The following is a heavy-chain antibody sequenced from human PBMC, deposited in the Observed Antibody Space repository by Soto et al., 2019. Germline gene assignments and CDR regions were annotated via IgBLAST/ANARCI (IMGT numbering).Heavy chain of an antibody. CDR1: GFTLSSYA. D-gene: IGHD6-25*01. J-gene: IGHJ4*02. CDR3: ARDQSRYTGYPFDY. Sequence: PGGSLRLSCAASGFTLSSYAMSWVRQAPGKGLEWVSYISNTGSTTYYADSVTGRFTISRDNAKNSLYLQMSSLRAEDTAVYYCARDQSRYTGYPFDYWGQGKMVTVSS. V-gene: IGHV3-48*01. CDR2: ISNTGSTT.